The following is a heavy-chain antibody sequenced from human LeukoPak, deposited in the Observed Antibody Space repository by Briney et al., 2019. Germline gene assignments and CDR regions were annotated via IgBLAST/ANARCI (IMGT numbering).Heavy chain of an antibody. CDR3: ARVNYDFWSGYDPTRAPFDP. D-gene: IGHD3-3*01. V-gene: IGHV4-59*01. CDR1: GGSISTYY. Sequence: SETLSLTCTVSGGSISTYYWTWIRQPPGKGLEWLGYVYYRGFTDYNPSLKSRVTISVDTPKNQFSLKLSSVTTADTAVYYCARVNYDFWSGYDPTRAPFDPWGQGTLVTVSS. J-gene: IGHJ5*02. CDR2: VYYRGFT.